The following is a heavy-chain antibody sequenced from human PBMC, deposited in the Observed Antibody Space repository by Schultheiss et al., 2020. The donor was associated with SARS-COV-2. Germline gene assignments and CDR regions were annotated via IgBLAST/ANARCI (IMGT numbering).Heavy chain of an antibody. D-gene: IGHD6-6*01. CDR1: GDSINSTGYY. J-gene: IGHJ4*02. CDR2: IYTSGST. V-gene: IGHV4-61*02. CDR3: ARDGSSSSAIAY. Sequence: SQTLSLTCTVSGDSINSTGYYWNWIRQPAGKGLEWIGRIYTSGSTNYNPSLKSRVTISVDTSKNQFSLKLSSVTAADTAVYYCARDGSSSSAIAYWGQGTLVTVSS.